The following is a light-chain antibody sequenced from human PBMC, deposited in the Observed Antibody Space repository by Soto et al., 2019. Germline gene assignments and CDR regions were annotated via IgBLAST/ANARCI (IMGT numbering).Light chain of an antibody. Sequence: EIVLTQSPGTQSLSPGEGATLSCRASQSVMSNYVAWYHQKPGQAPRLLIYDASNRATGIPARFSGSGSGTDFTLTISSLEPEDFAVYYCQQRSNWPITFGQGTRLEIK. CDR3: QQRSNWPIT. CDR2: DAS. CDR1: QSVMSNY. J-gene: IGKJ5*01. V-gene: IGKV3-11*01.